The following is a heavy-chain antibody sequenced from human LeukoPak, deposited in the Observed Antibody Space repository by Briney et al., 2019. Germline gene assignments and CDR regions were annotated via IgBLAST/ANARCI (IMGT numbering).Heavy chain of an antibody. CDR3: ARDVGYLRDYFDY. CDR1: GGSISSSNW. D-gene: IGHD5-18*01. Sequence: SETLSLTCAVSGGSISSSNWWSWVRQPPGKGLEWIGEIYHSGSTNYNPSLKSRVTISVDKSKNQFSLKLSSVTAADTAVYYCARDVGYLRDYFDYWGQGTLVTVSS. V-gene: IGHV4-4*02. CDR2: IYHSGST. J-gene: IGHJ4*02.